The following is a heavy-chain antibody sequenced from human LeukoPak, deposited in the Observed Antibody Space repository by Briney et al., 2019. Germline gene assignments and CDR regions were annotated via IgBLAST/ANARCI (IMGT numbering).Heavy chain of an antibody. Sequence: ASVKVSCKASGGTFSSYAISWVRQAPGQGLEWMGGIIPIFGTANYAQKFQGRVTITTDESTSTAYMELSSLRSEDTAVYYCATAYSSGIQLDRNYWGQGTLVTVSS. J-gene: IGHJ4*02. CDR1: GGTFSSYA. V-gene: IGHV1-69*05. D-gene: IGHD6-19*01. CDR3: ATAYSSGIQLDRNY. CDR2: IIPIFGTA.